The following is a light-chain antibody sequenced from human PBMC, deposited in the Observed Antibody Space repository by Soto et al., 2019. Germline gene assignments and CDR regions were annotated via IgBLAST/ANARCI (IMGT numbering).Light chain of an antibody. CDR3: QQGHNWPLT. CDR2: SAS. Sequence: EIVMTQSPATLSVSPGERTTLSCRASQSISTELASYQQKPGQPPRLLIYSASTRATGVPARFTGSGSGSEYTLTISGLPSEDFAVYYCQQGHNWPLTFGQGTRLQI. V-gene: IGKV3-15*01. J-gene: IGKJ2*01. CDR1: QSISTE.